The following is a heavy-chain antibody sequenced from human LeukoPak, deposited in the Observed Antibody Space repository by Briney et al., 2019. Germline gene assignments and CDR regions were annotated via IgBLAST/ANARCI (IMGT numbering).Heavy chain of an antibody. CDR2: INHSGST. CDR1: GGSFSGYC. D-gene: IGHD5-24*01. J-gene: IGHJ4*02. V-gene: IGHV4-34*01. CDR3: AGSRDGYPPPYY. Sequence: PSETLSLTCGVYGGSFSGYCWSWIRQPPGKGLEWIGEINHSGSTNYNPSLKSRLTILVDTSKNQFSLKLSSVTAADTAVYYCAGSRDGYPPPYYWGQGTLVTVSS.